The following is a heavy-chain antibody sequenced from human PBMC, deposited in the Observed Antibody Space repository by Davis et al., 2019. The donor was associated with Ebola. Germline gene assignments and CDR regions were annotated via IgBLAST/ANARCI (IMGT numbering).Heavy chain of an antibody. J-gene: IGHJ4*02. Sequence: SQTLSLTCAVSGGSISSSTYYWGWIRQPPGKGLEWIGSIYNSGSTNYNPSLKSRVTISIDTSKNQFSLKLSSVTAADTAVYYCARHKYCGADCYSGYLDFWGQGTLVTVSS. V-gene: IGHV4-39*01. CDR1: GGSISSSTYY. CDR3: ARHKYCGADCYSGYLDF. CDR2: IYNSGST. D-gene: IGHD2-21*02.